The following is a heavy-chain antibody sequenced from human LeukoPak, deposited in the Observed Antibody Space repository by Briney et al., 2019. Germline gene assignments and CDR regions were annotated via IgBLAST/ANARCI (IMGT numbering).Heavy chain of an antibody. J-gene: IGHJ3*02. CDR2: ISGSGSTI. CDR1: RFTFSDYY. CDR3: ARVVDGSGSYDNHDSFDI. V-gene: IGHV3-11*01. Sequence: GGSLRISCAASRFTFSDYYMSWIRQAPGKGLEWVSYISGSGSTIFYADSVKGRFTISRDNAKSSLHLQMNSLRAEDTAVYYCARVVDGSGSYDNHDSFDIWGQGTMVTVSS. D-gene: IGHD3-10*01.